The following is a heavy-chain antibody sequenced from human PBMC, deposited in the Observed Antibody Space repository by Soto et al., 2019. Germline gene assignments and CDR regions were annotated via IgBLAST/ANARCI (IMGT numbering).Heavy chain of an antibody. J-gene: IGHJ3*02. CDR2: IYYSGST. V-gene: IGHV4-59*01. CDR1: GGSISTYY. CDR3: VRGRAQLRRGACDM. D-gene: IGHD2-2*01. Sequence: QVQLQESGPGLVKPSETLSLNCTVSGGSISTYYWSWIRQPPGKGLEWIGYIYYSGSTNYNPSLKSRVTSSVDSSKNQFSLRLNSMPAAETASDSGVRGRAQLRRGACDMWGQGTMVTVSS.